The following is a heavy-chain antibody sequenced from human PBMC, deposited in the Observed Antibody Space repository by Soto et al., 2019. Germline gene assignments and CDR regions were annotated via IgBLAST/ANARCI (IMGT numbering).Heavy chain of an antibody. J-gene: IGHJ4*02. CDR2: INPNGGST. Sequence: QVQVVQSGAEVKKPGASVKVSCKTSGYTFTNYHVHWVRQAPGQGLEWMGAINPNGGSTTYAQHLQGRITMTSDSSTSTVYMEMVSLRSDDSAVYYCALPKNTLGWYNFWGQGTLVTVS. CDR1: GYTFTNYH. V-gene: IGHV1-46*01. D-gene: IGHD6-19*01. CDR3: ALPKNTLGWYNF.